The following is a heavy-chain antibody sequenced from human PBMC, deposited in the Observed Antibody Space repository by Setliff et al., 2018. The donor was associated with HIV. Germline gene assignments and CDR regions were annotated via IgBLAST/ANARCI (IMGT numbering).Heavy chain of an antibody. CDR1: GGSISGYH. CDR3: ARSPSYRSSWEYYFDY. V-gene: IGHV4-4*09. J-gene: IGHJ4*02. D-gene: IGHD6-13*01. CDR2: IYTSRGT. Sequence: SETLSPTCTVSGGSISGYHWNWLRQTPGKGLEWIGYIYTSRGTNYNHSLRTRVIISVDTSNQFSLKLSSVTAADAAVYYCARSPSYRSSWEYYFDYWGQGILVTVSS.